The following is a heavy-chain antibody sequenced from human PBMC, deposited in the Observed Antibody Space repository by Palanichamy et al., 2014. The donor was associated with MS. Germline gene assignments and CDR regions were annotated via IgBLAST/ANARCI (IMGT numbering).Heavy chain of an antibody. D-gene: IGHD2-15*01. CDR2: IWSDGSKQ. Sequence: VQLVESGGGLVQPGRSLRLSCAASGSTLRYYGIHWVRQAPGKGLEWVAIIWSDGSKQNYADSVKGRFTISRDNSKDMVWLQMNSLRVEDTAVYFCARLVYRNFLGGMDVWGQGTTVTVSS. CDR1: GSTLRYYG. V-gene: IGHV3-33*01. CDR3: ARLVYRNFLGGMDV. J-gene: IGHJ6*02.